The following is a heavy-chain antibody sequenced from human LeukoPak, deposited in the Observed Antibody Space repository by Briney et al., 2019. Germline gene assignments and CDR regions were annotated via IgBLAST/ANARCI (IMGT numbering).Heavy chain of an antibody. Sequence: GSVKVSCKASGYTFTGYYMHWVRQAPGQGLEWMGWINPNSGGTNYAQKFQGRVTMTRDTSISTAYMELSRLRSDDTAVYYCARDMGGDTPYFDYWGQGTLVTVSS. V-gene: IGHV1-2*02. CDR2: INPNSGGT. CDR3: ARDMGGDTPYFDY. D-gene: IGHD3-16*01. CDR1: GYTFTGYY. J-gene: IGHJ4*02.